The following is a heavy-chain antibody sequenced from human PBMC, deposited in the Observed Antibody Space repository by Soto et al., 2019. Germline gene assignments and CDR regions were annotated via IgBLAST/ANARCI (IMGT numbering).Heavy chain of an antibody. CDR3: TRGHGDFAGDFDY. D-gene: IGHD4-17*01. CDR1: GYTFNKYS. J-gene: IGHJ4*02. Sequence: QGQLVQSGAEVKKPGASVKVSCKASGYTFNKYSISWVRQAPGQGLEWMGWISASNGNTDFAQKFQGRFTMAIDTSTSTAYMELRSLRSDDTAVFYCTRGHGDFAGDFDYWGQGTLVTVSS. CDR2: ISASNGNT. V-gene: IGHV1-18*04.